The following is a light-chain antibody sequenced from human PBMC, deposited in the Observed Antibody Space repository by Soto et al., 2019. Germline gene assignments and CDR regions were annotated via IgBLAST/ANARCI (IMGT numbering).Light chain of an antibody. V-gene: IGKV3-15*01. CDR1: ESVSSN. Sequence: EIVMTQSPATLSVSPGERATLSCRASESVSSNLAWYQLKPGQAPRVLIYGASTRATGIPARFSGSGSGTEFTLTITRLEPEDSAVYFCQHYGYSQWTFGQGTKVDIK. CDR2: GAS. J-gene: IGKJ1*01. CDR3: QHYGYSQWT.